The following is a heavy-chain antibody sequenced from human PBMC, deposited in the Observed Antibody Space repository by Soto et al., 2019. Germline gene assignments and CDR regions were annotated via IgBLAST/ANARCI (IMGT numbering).Heavy chain of an antibody. CDR3: SRVSEDA. CDR2: MNPNSGNT. CDR1: GYTFTSYA. J-gene: IGHJ5*02. Sequence: QVQLVQSGAEVQKPGASVNVSCKASGYTFTSYAINWVRQATGQGLEWMGWMNPNSGNTGYAQKVQGRVNMTRNTYISTAYMELSSLRSEDTAGSYCSRVSEDAWGQGTLVTVSS. V-gene: IGHV1-8*01.